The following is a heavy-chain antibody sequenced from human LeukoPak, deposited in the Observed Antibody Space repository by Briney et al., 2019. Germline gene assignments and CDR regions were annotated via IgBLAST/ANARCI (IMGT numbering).Heavy chain of an antibody. V-gene: IGHV1-2*02. Sequence: ASVKVSCKASGYTFTLGGFYIPWVRQAPGQGLEWMGWISPNSGGTNYAQKFQDRVTMTRDTSIDTVYMELNRLTSDDTAVYYCARDPSHKNEEIYWGQGTLVAVSS. CDR1: GYTFTLGGFY. J-gene: IGHJ4*02. CDR3: ARDPSHKNEEIY. CDR2: ISPNSGGT.